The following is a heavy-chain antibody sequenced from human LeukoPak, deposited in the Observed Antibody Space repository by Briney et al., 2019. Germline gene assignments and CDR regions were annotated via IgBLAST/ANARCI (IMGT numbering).Heavy chain of an antibody. Sequence: GGSLRLSCAASGFTFSSYSMNWVRQAPRKGLEWVSSISSSSSYIYYADSVKDRFTISRDNAKNSLYLQMNSLRAEDTAVYYCASLTYCGGDCYGFPAFDIWGQGTMVTVSS. CDR3: ASLTYCGGDCYGFPAFDI. CDR1: GFTFSSYS. D-gene: IGHD2-21*02. J-gene: IGHJ3*02. CDR2: ISSSSSYI. V-gene: IGHV3-21*01.